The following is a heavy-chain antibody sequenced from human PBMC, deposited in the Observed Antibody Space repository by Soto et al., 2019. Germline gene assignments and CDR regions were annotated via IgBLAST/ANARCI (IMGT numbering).Heavy chain of an antibody. V-gene: IGHV6-1*01. Sequence: QVPLQLSGPGLVKPSQTLSLTCAISGDSVSSNSAGWNWIRQTPSRGLEWLGRTYYRSKWYNNYALCVKSRITINPDTSKNQFSLQLNSVTPEDTAVYYCARGSWDDATGHYYMDVWGKGTTVTVSS. CDR2: TYYRSKWYN. J-gene: IGHJ6*03. CDR1: GDSVSSNSAG. D-gene: IGHD3-9*01. CDR3: ARGSWDDATGHYYMDV.